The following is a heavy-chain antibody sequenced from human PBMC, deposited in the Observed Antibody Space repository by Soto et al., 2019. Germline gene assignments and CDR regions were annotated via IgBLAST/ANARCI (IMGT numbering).Heavy chain of an antibody. V-gene: IGHV1-3*01. J-gene: IGHJ6*02. CDR3: ARGGNIVVVVADYGMDV. D-gene: IGHD2-15*01. Sequence: QVQLVQSGAEVKKPGASVKLSCKASGYTFSSFAMHWVRQAPGQGLEWVGWINAGNGNTKSSQKFQDRFTITRDTSASTVYMDLRSLTSEDTAVYYCARGGNIVVVVADYGMDVWGQGTTVTVSS. CDR2: INAGNGNT. CDR1: GYTFSSFA.